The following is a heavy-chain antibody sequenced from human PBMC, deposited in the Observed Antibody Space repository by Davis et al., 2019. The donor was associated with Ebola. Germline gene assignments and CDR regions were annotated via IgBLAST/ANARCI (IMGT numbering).Heavy chain of an antibody. CDR1: GFSLSTSGVG. Sequence: SGPTLVKPTQTLTLTCTFSGFSLSTSGVGVGWIRQPPGKALEWLALIHWDDDKRYSPSLKSRLTITKDTSKNQVVLTMTNMDPVDTATYYCAHRHYGDFYDAFDIWGQGTMVTVSS. CDR3: AHRHYGDFYDAFDI. D-gene: IGHD4-17*01. J-gene: IGHJ3*02. CDR2: IHWDDDK. V-gene: IGHV2-5*02.